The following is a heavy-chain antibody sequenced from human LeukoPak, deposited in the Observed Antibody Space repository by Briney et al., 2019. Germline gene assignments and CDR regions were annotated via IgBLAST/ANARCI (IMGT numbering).Heavy chain of an antibody. J-gene: IGHJ5*01. V-gene: IGHV3-7*01. CDR1: GPSLSSNW. D-gene: IGHD6-19*01. CDR2: IKPDGSET. CDR3: ATAVSVAGDS. Sequence: PGRSLRPSCAPSGPSLSSNWIGWFRQPPGKGLGWMTHIKPDGSETYNVASVKGRFTISRDNAKNSVYLQMYSLRVDETAVYYWATAVSVAGDSWGQGTLVTVSS.